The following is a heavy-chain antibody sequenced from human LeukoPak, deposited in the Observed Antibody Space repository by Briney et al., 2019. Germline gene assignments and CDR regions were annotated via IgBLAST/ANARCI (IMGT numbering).Heavy chain of an antibody. CDR1: GSSISSYY. CDR2: IYTSGST. V-gene: IGHV4-4*07. Sequence: KASETLYLACTDSGSSISSYYWSWIRQPAGKGLAWIWRIYTSGSTNYNPSLKSRVTMSVDTSKNQFSLKLSSVTAADTAVYYCASLGSSAHGGDAFDIWGQGTMVTVSS. J-gene: IGHJ3*02. CDR3: ASLGSSAHGGDAFDI. D-gene: IGHD2-2*01.